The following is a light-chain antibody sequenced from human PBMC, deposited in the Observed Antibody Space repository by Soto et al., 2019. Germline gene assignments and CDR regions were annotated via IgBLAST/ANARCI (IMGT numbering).Light chain of an antibody. J-gene: IGLJ1*01. CDR1: SGHGGYI. CDR3: ETWDTYTHV. Sequence: LTQSSSASASLGSSVKLTCTLNSGHGGYIIAWHQQQPGKAPRYLMKLEGSGTYNKGSGVPDRFSGSSSGADRYLTISNLQSEDEADYYCETWDTYTHVFGTGTKVTVL. V-gene: IGLV4-60*03. CDR2: LEGSGTY.